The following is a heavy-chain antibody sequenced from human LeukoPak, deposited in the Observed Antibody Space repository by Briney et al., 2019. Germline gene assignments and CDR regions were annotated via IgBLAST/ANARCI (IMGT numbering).Heavy chain of an antibody. CDR1: GCTFTNYD. J-gene: IGHJ4*02. V-gene: IGHV1-8*01. CDR2: MNPNSGNT. Sequence: ASVKVSCQASGCTFTNYDINWVRQATGQGLEWMGWMNPNSGNTGYSQKFQGRATMTRNTSISTAYMELSSLRSEDTAVYYCARGKTGGGFDYWGQGTLVTVSS. D-gene: IGHD2-8*02. CDR3: ARGKTGGGFDY.